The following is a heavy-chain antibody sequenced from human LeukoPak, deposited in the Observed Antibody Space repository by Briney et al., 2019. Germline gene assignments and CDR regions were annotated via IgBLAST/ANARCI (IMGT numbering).Heavy chain of an antibody. Sequence: SETLSLTCTVSSGSVSSTTYYWAWIRQPPGKGLEWIGSIYYNGDTYYNPSLKSRVIISADTSKNQFSLKLTSVTAADTAAYYCARGPNTAGNYRAFDLWGQGTKVTVSS. D-gene: IGHD4-11*01. CDR1: SGSVSSTTYY. J-gene: IGHJ3*01. CDR2: IYYNGDT. CDR3: ARGPNTAGNYRAFDL. V-gene: IGHV4-39*07.